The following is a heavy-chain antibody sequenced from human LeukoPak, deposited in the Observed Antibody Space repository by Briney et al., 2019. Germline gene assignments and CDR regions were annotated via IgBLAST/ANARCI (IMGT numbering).Heavy chain of an antibody. CDR1: GGSINTSPYY. CDR3: ARHTDCSSPSCYRREDFDY. V-gene: IGHV4-39*01. Sequence: SETLSLTCAVSGGSINTSPYYWGWIHQPPGKGLEWIGSISSSGSSYYNPSLKSRVTISVDTSKNQFSLKLSSVTAADSAVYYCARHTDCSSPSCYRREDFDYWGQGTLVTVSS. CDR2: ISSSGSS. D-gene: IGHD2-2*02. J-gene: IGHJ4*02.